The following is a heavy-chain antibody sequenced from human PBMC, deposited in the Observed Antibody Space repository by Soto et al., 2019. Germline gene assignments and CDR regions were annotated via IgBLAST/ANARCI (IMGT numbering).Heavy chain of an antibody. CDR1: GDSISSYY. CDR3: ARALTSAAGLYFDY. Sequence: SETLSLTCTVSGDSISSYYWSWIRQPAGKGMEWIGRIHTTENTNYNPSLRSRVTMSVDTSNNQFSLKLTSLTAADTAVYYCARALTSAAGLYFDYWGQGTLVTVSS. V-gene: IGHV4-4*07. CDR2: IHTTENT. J-gene: IGHJ4*02. D-gene: IGHD6-13*01.